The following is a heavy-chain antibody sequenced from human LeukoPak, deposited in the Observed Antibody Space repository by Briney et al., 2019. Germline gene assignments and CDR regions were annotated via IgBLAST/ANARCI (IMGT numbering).Heavy chain of an antibody. CDR3: ARPTWTNYMDV. J-gene: IGHJ6*03. CDR2: ISSGGSTI. Sequence: GGSLRLSCAASGFTFSDYYMSWIRQAPGKGLEWLSYISSGGSTIYYADSVKGRFTISRDNAKNSLYLQMNSLRAEDTAVYFCARPTWTNYMDVWGKGTAVTISS. CDR1: GFTFSDYY. V-gene: IGHV3-11*04. D-gene: IGHD3/OR15-3a*01.